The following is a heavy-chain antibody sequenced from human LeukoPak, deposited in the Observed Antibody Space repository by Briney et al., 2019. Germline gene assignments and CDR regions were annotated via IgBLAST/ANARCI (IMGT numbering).Heavy chain of an antibody. V-gene: IGHV3-74*01. D-gene: IGHD1-26*01. CDR2: INSDGSTT. CDR3: ARGGPSGSKDY. J-gene: IGHJ4*02. CDR1: GFTFSPYW. Sequence: GGSLRLSCAASGFTFSPYWMYWVRQAPGKGLVWVSRINSDGSTTDYAESVKGRFTISRDNSKNTLYLQMNSLRAEDTAVYYCARGGPSGSKDYWGQGTLVTVSS.